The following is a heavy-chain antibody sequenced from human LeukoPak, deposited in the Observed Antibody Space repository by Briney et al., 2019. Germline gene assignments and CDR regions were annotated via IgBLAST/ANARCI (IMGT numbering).Heavy chain of an antibody. CDR3: AREPDDYGGNSGGGYFDY. V-gene: IGHV4-30-4*08. Sequence: PSQTLSLTCAVSGGSISSGGYSWSWIRQPPGKGLEWIGYIYYSGSTYYNPSLKSRVTISVDTSKNQFSLKLSSVTAADTAVYYCAREPDDYGGNSGGGYFDYWGQGTLVTVSS. J-gene: IGHJ4*02. D-gene: IGHD4-23*01. CDR1: GGSISSGGYS. CDR2: IYYSGST.